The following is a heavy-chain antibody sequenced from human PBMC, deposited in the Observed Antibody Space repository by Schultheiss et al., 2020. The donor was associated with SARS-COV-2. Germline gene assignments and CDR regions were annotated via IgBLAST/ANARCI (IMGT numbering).Heavy chain of an antibody. D-gene: IGHD2-2*01. CDR1: GGSFSGYY. J-gene: IGHJ4*02. Sequence: SQTLSLTCAVYGGSFSGYYWSWIRQPPGKGLEWIGEINHSGSTNYNPSLKSRVTISVDTSKNQFSLKLSSVTAADTAVYYCARGAKYCSSTSSYSWFFRYYFDYWGQGTLVTVSS. V-gene: IGHV4-34*01. CDR3: ARGAKYCSSTSSYSWFFRYYFDY. CDR2: INHSGST.